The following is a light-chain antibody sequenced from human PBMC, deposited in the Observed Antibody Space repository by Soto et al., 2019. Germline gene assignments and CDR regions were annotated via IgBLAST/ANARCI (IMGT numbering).Light chain of an antibody. CDR3: QQRSNWHWK. Sequence: EIVLTQSPATLSLSPGERATLSCRASQSVSSYLAWYQQKPGQAPRLLIYDASNRATGIPARFSGSGSGTDFTLTISSLEPEDFAVYYCQQRSNWHWKFGQGTKVEIK. J-gene: IGKJ1*01. V-gene: IGKV3-11*01. CDR2: DAS. CDR1: QSVSSY.